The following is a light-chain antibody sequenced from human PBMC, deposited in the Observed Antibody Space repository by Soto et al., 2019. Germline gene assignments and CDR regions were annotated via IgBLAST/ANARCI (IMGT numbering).Light chain of an antibody. CDR2: TGS. V-gene: IGKV1-12*01. CDR1: QAIDSW. Sequence: VPITCRASQAIDSWLAWYQQKPGEAPKLLIFTGSLLHSGVPPRFSGSGSGTDFTLTISSLQPEDFATYYCQQTLSFPPTFGQGTKVDIK. J-gene: IGKJ1*01. CDR3: QQTLSFPPT.